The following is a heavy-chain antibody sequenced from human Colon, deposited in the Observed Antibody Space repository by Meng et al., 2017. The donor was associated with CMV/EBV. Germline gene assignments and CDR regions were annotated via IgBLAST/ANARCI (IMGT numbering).Heavy chain of an antibody. CDR2: ISYDGNNK. D-gene: IGHD3-3*01. CDR1: GFTFSSYS. V-gene: IGHV3-30*03. J-gene: IGHJ4*02. CDR3: ARGLPYYDFWSGYFVSPDY. Sequence: GGSLRLSCAASGFTFSSYSMNWVRQAPGKGLEWVAVISYDGNNKYFADSVKGRFTISRDNSKNTLYLQMNSLRADDTAVYYCARGLPYYDFWSGYFVSPDYWGQGTLVTVSS.